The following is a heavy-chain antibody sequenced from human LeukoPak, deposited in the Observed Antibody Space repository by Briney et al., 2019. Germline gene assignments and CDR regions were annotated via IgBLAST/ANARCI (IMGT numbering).Heavy chain of an antibody. CDR3: ARDASGWSSY. CDR1: GFTFSSSW. D-gene: IGHD6-19*01. CDR2: ISPDVTEK. V-gene: IGHV3-7*01. Sequence: PGGSLKLSCAASGFTFSSSWMSWLRQAPGRGLEWVINISPDVTEKYFVDSVKGRFTISRDNAKNSLYLQMNSLTADDTAVYFCARDASGWSSYWGQGTLVTVSS. J-gene: IGHJ4*02.